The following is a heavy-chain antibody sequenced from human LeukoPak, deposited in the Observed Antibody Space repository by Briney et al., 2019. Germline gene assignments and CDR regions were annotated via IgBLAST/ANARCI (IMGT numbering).Heavy chain of an antibody. CDR1: GFTFSSYS. CDR3: ARASAGGSYDYGDYGSGYYYGMDV. J-gene: IGHJ6*02. V-gene: IGHV3-21*01. CDR2: ISSSSSYI. D-gene: IGHD4-17*01. Sequence: GGSLRLSCAASGFTFSSYSMNWVRQAPGKGLEWVSSISSSSSYIYYADSVKGRFTISRDNAKNSLYLQMNSLRAEDTAVYYCARASAGGSYDYGDYGSGYYYGMDVWGQGTTVTVSS.